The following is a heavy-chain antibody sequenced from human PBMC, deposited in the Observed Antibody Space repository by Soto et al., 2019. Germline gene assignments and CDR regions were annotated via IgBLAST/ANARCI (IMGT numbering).Heavy chain of an antibody. CDR2: IKQDGSEK. CDR3: ARSYYDILTGYYSNYYYGMDV. Sequence: PGGSLRLSCAASGFTFSSSWMSWVRQAPGKGLEWVANIKQDGSEKYYVDSVKGQFTISRDNAKNSLYLQMNSLRAEDTAVYYCARSYYDILTGYYSNYYYGMDVWGQGTTVTVSS. J-gene: IGHJ6*02. V-gene: IGHV3-7*03. CDR1: GFTFSSSW. D-gene: IGHD3-9*01.